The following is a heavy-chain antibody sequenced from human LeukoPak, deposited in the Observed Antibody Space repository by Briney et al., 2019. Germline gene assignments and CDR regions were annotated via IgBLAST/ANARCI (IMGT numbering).Heavy chain of an antibody. CDR3: AKASHSSGGNFDF. CDR2: ISGSRST. D-gene: IGHD6-19*01. Sequence: GGPLRLSCAASGFTFSSYAMSWVRQAPGKGLEWVSVISGSRSTYYADAVKGRFTISRDNSKNTLYLQMNSLRAGDTAVYYCAKASHSSGGNFDFWGQGTVVTVSS. V-gene: IGHV3-23*01. J-gene: IGHJ4*02. CDR1: GFTFSSYA.